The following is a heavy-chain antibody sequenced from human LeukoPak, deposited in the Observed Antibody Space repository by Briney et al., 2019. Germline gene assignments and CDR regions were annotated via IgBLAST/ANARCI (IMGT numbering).Heavy chain of an antibody. CDR2: ISGSGVST. D-gene: IGHD6-13*01. J-gene: IGHJ4*02. V-gene: IGHV3-23*01. CDR1: GLTFSSYA. CDR3: AKHLRYSSSHMDY. Sequence: GGSLRLSCAASGLTFSSYAMSWVRQAPGKGLEWVSAISGSGVSTYYADSVKGRFTISRDNSKNTLYLQMNSLRDEDTAVYYCAKHLRYSSSHMDYWGQGPLVTVSS.